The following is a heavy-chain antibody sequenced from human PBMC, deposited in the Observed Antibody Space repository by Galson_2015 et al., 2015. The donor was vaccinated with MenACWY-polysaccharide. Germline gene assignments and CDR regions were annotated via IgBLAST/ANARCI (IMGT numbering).Heavy chain of an antibody. Sequence: SLRLSCAASGFTFSSYAMRWVRQAPGKGLEWVSDISGSGGSTYYADSVKGRFTISRDNSKNTLYLQMNSLRAEDTAVYYCAKFPQGVAVLGGLDVWGHGTTVTVSS. CDR3: AKFPQGVAVLGGLDV. J-gene: IGHJ6*02. V-gene: IGHV3-23*01. CDR2: ISGSGGST. D-gene: IGHD6-19*01. CDR1: GFTFSSYA.